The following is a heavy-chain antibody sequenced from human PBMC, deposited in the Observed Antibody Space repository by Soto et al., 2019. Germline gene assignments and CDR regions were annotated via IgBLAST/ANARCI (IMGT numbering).Heavy chain of an antibody. D-gene: IGHD3-10*01. V-gene: IGHV3-21*01. Sequence: EVQLVESGGGLVKPGGSLSLSCAASGFTFSSYSMNWVRQAPGKGLEWVSSISSSRSYIYYADSVRGRFTISRDDAKNSLYLQMNSLRAEDTAVYYCARDPSMVRGENWYFDLWGRGTLVTVSS. J-gene: IGHJ2*01. CDR3: ARDPSMVRGENWYFDL. CDR1: GFTFSSYS. CDR2: ISSSRSYI.